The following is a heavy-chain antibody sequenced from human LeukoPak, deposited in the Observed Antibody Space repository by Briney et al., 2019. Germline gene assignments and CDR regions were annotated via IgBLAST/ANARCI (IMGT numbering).Heavy chain of an antibody. D-gene: IGHD3-22*01. V-gene: IGHV4-4*07. Sequence: PSETLSLTCTVSGGSSNNYYWRWIRQSAGKGLEWIGRIYTSGSTNYNPSLKSRVSMSVDTSKTQFSLRLRSVTAADTAVYYCARESGYYYDTSGYTFDYWGQGILVTVSS. J-gene: IGHJ4*02. CDR3: ARESGYYYDTSGYTFDY. CDR2: IYTSGST. CDR1: GGSSNNYY.